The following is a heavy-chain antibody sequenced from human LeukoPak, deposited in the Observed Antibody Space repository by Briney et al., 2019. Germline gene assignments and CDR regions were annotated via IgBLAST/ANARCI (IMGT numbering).Heavy chain of an antibody. CDR2: ISQDGNGK. Sequence: GGSLRLSCAASGFTFNLFWMNWVRQSPGKGLEWVAKISQDGNGKLYLDSVEGRFSISRDNTKGSLFLQLNSLRAEDTAVYYCTTDWVRNEVLRFLDPFDYWGQGTLVTVSS. CDR1: GFTFNLFW. V-gene: IGHV3-7*03. J-gene: IGHJ4*02. D-gene: IGHD3-3*01. CDR3: TTDWVRNEVLRFLDPFDY.